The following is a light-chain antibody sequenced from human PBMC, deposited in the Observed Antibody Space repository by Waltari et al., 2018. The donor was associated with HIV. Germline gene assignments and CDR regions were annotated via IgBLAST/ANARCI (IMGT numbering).Light chain of an antibody. V-gene: IGLV2-23*02. CDR3: CSYAGRSIYV. J-gene: IGLJ1*01. CDR2: EVT. CDR1: SSAIGTYEL. Sequence: QPALTQPAYVSGSPGQSITLSCSGTSSAIGTYELVSWYQQHPGKAPKVIVYEVTKRPSGTSDRFSGSKSGNTASLTISGLQAEDEADYYCCSYAGRSIYVFGTGTTVTVL.